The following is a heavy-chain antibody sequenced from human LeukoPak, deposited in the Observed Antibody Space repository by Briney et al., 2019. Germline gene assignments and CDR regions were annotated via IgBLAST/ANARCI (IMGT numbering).Heavy chain of an antibody. V-gene: IGHV1-18*01. CDR3: ARVMAAAGTDAFDN. D-gene: IGHD6-13*01. CDR1: GYTFTSYA. Sequence: ASVKVSCKASGYTFTSYAMHWVRQAPGQGLEWMGWISAYNGNTNYAQKLQGRVTMTTDTSTSTAYMELRSLRSDDTAVYYCARVMAAAGTDAFDNWGQGTMVTVSS. J-gene: IGHJ3*02. CDR2: ISAYNGNT.